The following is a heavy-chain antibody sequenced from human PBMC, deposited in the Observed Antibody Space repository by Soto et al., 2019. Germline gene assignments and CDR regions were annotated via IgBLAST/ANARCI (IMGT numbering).Heavy chain of an antibody. D-gene: IGHD3-3*01. CDR2: IYYSGST. CDR1: GGSISSSSYY. V-gene: IGHV4-39*01. CDR3: ARLTSYYDFPPDVDYYYYNRDV. J-gene: IGHJ6*03. Sequence: SETLFLTCTVSGGSISSSSYYWGWIRQPPGKGLEWIGSIYYSGSTYYNPSLKSRVTISVDTSKNQFSRKRSFGTAAATAVYYCARLTSYYDFPPDVDYYYYNRDVWGKGTTVTVSS.